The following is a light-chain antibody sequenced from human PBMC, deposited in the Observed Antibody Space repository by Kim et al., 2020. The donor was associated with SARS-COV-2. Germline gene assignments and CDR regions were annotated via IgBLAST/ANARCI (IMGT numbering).Light chain of an antibody. CDR1: SLRTYY. CDR3: NSRDSSGDHLV. J-gene: IGLJ3*02. V-gene: IGLV3-19*01. CDR2: GEN. Sequence: SSELTQDPALSVALGQTVRITCKGDSLRTYYASWYKQRPGQAPVLVMYGENNRPSGIPDRFSGSNSGSTASLTIVGTQAEDEGDYYCNSRDSSGDHLVFC.